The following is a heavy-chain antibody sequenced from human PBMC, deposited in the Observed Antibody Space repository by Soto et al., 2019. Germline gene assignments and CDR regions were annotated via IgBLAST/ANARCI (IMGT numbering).Heavy chain of an antibody. CDR2: ITSSDVT. CDR1: GFTFSTHS. V-gene: IGHV3-48*01. J-gene: IGHJ4*02. D-gene: IGHD2-2*01. Sequence: EVQLVDSGGGLVQPGGSLRLSCAASGFTFSTHSMNWVRQAPGKGLEWISYITSSDVTMYADSVKGRFTISRDNAKNSLYLQLNSLRGEDTAVYFCVGEVGFQLIYWGQGPLVTVSS. CDR3: VGEVGFQLIY.